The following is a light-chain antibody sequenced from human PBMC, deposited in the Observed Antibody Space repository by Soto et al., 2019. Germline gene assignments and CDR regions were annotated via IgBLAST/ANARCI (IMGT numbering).Light chain of an antibody. V-gene: IGLV2-8*01. CDR3: SSYGGRDNYV. CDR1: STDVGGYNY. Sequence: QSALTQPPSAAGSPGQSVTISCTGTSTDVGGYNYVSWYQQYPGKAPKLMIYEVSKRPSGVPDRFSGSKSGNTASLTVSGLQAEDEDDYYCSSYGGRDNYVFGTGTKLTVL. J-gene: IGLJ1*01. CDR2: EVS.